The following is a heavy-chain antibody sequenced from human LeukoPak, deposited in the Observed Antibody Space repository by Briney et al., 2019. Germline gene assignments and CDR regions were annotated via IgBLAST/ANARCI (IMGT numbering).Heavy chain of an antibody. V-gene: IGHV3-23*01. J-gene: IGHJ4*02. CDR3: AKEYSGYDFDY. CDR2: TSGSGGDT. D-gene: IGHD5-12*01. CDR1: GFTLRSYD. Sequence: GGSLRLSCAASGFTLRSYDMSWVRQAPGKGLEWVSATSGSGGDTYYADSVKGRFTISRDNSKNTLYLQMNSLRAEDTAVYYCAKEYSGYDFDYWGQGTQVTVSS.